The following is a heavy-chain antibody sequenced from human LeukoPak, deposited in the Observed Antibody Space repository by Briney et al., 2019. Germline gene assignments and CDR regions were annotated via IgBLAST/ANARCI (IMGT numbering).Heavy chain of an antibody. CDR3: AKERWVDILTGYYNY. V-gene: IGHV3-23*01. D-gene: IGHD3-9*01. CDR1: GFTFTSFG. Sequence: GRSLRLSCAASGFTFTSFGMTWVRQAPGKGLEWVSSISGGGDSTYYADSLKGRFTISRDNSKNTLYLQMNSLRAEDTALYYCAKERWVDILTGYYNYWGQGILVTVSS. J-gene: IGHJ4*02. CDR2: ISGGGDST.